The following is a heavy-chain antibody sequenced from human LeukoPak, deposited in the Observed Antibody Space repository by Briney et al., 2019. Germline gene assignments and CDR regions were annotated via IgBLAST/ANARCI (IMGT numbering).Heavy chain of an antibody. CDR2: IYTSGST. CDR1: GGSISSGSYY. CDR3: AREGWFAVADYYYYYMDV. V-gene: IGHV4-61*02. Sequence: SQTLSLTCTVSGGSISSGSYYWSWIRQPAGKGLEWIGRIYTSGSTNYNPSLKSRVTISVDTSKNQFSLKLSSVTAADTAVYYCAREGWFAVADYYYYYMDVWGKGTTVTISS. J-gene: IGHJ6*03. D-gene: IGHD6-19*01.